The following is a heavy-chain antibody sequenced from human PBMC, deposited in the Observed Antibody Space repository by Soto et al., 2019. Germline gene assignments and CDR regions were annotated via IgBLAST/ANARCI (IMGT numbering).Heavy chain of an antibody. CDR3: ALALGPTTGLDY. D-gene: IGHD1-26*01. CDR2: FSYSGSL. Sequence: GELQQWGTGLLKPSETLSLNCSVYGGSSRAYHWSWIRQSPGEGLEWIGEFSYSGSLNYNPSLTSRLSISMDTSGNHFSLELRSVTAADTAVYYCALALGPTTGLDYWGQGTLVTVSS. V-gene: IGHV4-34*01. CDR1: GGSSRAYH. J-gene: IGHJ4*02.